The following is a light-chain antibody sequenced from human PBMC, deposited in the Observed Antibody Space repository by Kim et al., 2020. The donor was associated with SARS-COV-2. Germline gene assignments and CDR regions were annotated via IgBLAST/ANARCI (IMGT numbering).Light chain of an antibody. CDR2: DVT. CDR1: SSYVGSYNY. J-gene: IGLJ2*01. Sequence: SPGQSVTITYTGTSSYVGSYNYVSWYQQHPGKAPKLIIYDVTKRPSGVPDRFSGSKSGNTASLTISGLQAEDEADYYCCSYAGSVVFGGGTQLTVL. CDR3: CSYAGSVV. V-gene: IGLV2-11*01.